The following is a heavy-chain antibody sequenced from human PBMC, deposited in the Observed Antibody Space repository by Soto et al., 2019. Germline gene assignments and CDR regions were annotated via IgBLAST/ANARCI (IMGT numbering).Heavy chain of an antibody. CDR1: GYTFTGYY. V-gene: IGHV1-2*02. J-gene: IGHJ6*04. CDR2: INPNSGGT. CDR3: ARDLRIQLLPEDFLCYYLAMDA. D-gene: IGHD5-18*01. Sequence: ASVKVSCKASGYTFTGYYMHWVRQAPGQGLEWMGWINPNSGGTNYAQKFQGRVTMTRDTSISTAYMELSRLRCDVTAVYYCARDLRIQLLPEDFLCYYLAMDAWVIVNTATV.